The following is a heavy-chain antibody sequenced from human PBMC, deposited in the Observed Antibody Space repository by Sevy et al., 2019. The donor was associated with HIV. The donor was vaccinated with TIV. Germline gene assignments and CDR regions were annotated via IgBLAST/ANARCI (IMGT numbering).Heavy chain of an antibody. J-gene: IGHJ4*02. Sequence: SETLSLTCFVSGDSINSGYYWGWIRQPPGKGLEWIGYIFYNGNTNYNPTLESRVTMSVDTSNSQFSLSLRSVTAADTAVYYCARGLNYYVSGSFDYWGQGTLVTVSS. CDR2: IFYNGNT. V-gene: IGHV4-28*03. D-gene: IGHD3-10*01. CDR1: GDSINSGYY. CDR3: ARGLNYYVSGSFDY.